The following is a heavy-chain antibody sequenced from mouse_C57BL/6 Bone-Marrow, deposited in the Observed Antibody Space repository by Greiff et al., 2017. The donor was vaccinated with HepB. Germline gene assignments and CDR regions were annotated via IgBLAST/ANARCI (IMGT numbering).Heavy chain of an antibody. CDR3: ARDALWDY. V-gene: IGHV1-64*01. CDR2: IHPNSGST. J-gene: IGHJ2*01. Sequence: QVQLQQPGAELVKPGASVKLSCKASGYTFTSYCIHWVKQRPGQGLEWIGMIHPNSGSTNYNEKFKSKATLTADKSSSTAYMQLSSLTSEDSAVYYCARDALWDYWGQGTTLTVSS. CDR1: GYTFTSYC.